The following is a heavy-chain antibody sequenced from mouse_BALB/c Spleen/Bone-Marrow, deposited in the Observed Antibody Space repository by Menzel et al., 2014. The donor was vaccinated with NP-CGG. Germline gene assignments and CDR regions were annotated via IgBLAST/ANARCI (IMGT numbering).Heavy chain of an antibody. CDR1: GFNIKDTY. D-gene: IGHD2-10*02. J-gene: IGHJ3*01. CDR2: IDPANGNT. CDR3: AGSGGYGNYLAWFAY. Sequence: VQLQQSGAELVKPGASVKLSCTASGFNIKDTYMHWVKQRPEQGLEWIGRIDPANGNTKYDQKFQGKATITADTSSNTASLQLSSLTSEDPAVYYCAGSGGYGNYLAWFAYWGQGTLVTVSA. V-gene: IGHV14-3*02.